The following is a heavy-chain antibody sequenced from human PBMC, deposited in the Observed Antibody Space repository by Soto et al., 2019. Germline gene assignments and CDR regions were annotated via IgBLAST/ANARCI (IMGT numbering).Heavy chain of an antibody. J-gene: IGHJ6*01. Sequence: QVQLQESGPGLVKPSETLSLTCTVSGGSISSYYWSWIRQPPGKGLEWIGYIYYSGSTNYNPSLKSRVTISVDTSKNQFSLKLSSVTAADTAVYYCARDSIGASDYYYGMDVWGQGTTVTVAS. V-gene: IGHV4-59*01. CDR3: ARDSIGASDYYYGMDV. D-gene: IGHD3-22*01. CDR1: GGSISSYY. CDR2: IYYSGST.